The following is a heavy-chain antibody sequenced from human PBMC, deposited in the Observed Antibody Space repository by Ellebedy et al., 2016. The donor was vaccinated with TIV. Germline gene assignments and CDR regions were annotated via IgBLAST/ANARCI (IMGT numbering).Heavy chain of an antibody. CDR2: IYYSGST. J-gene: IGHJ4*02. V-gene: IGHV4-59*01. CDR3: ARSGSYSTYFDY. D-gene: IGHD1-26*01. CDR1: GGSISSYY. Sequence: SETLSLTCTVSGGSISSYYWSWIRQPPGKGLEWIGYIYYSGSTNYNPSLKSRVTISVDTSKNQFSLKLSSVTAADTAVYYCARSGSYSTYFDYWGQGTLVTVSS.